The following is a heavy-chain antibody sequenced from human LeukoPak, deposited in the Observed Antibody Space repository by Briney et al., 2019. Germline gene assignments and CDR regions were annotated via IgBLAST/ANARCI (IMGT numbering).Heavy chain of an antibody. D-gene: IGHD2-15*01. J-gene: IGHJ6*03. V-gene: IGHV3-64*01. CDR2: ISVGGDGT. CDR1: GFSFSQYD. CDR3: SRGGYCCGGRCDSGGHDYYMVV. Sequence: GGTLRLSCAVSGFSFSQYDMHWVRQAPPQGMEFVSFISVGGDGTYYASPVKSRFTMFRDNSTNALYLQMVSLRTADMAAVYCSRGGYCCGGRCDSGGHDYYMVVWGKGTTDTVSS.